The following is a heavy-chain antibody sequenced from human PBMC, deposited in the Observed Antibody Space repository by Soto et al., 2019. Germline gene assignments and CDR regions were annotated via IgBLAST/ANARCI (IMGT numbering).Heavy chain of an antibody. CDR1: GGTFSSYT. Sequence: SVKVSCKASGGTFSSYTISWVRQAPGQGLEWMGRIIPILGIANYAQKFQGRVTITADKSTSTAYMELSSLRSEDTAVYYCARGLVREDYYYGMDVWGQGTTVTVSS. J-gene: IGHJ6*02. D-gene: IGHD3-10*01. CDR3: ARGLVREDYYYGMDV. CDR2: IIPILGIA. V-gene: IGHV1-69*02.